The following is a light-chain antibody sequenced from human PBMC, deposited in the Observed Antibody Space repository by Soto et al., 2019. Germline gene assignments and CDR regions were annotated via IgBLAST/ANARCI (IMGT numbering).Light chain of an antibody. CDR3: SSYTTSSTLI. CDR2: DVT. J-gene: IGLJ2*01. V-gene: IGLV2-14*03. Sequence: QSALTQPASVSGSPGLSITISCTGTNSDVGRYKLVSWYQQHPGKAPKLMIFDVTNRPSGVSNRFSGSKSGNTASLTISGLQAEDEADYYRSSYTTSSTLIFGGGTKLTVL. CDR1: NSDVGRYKL.